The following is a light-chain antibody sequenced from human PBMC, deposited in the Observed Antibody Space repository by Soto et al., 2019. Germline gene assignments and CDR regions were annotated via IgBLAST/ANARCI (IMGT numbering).Light chain of an antibody. CDR2: GAS. V-gene: IGKV3-20*01. CDR3: QQYGISPLMFT. CDR1: QSVTNNY. Sequence: EIVLMQSPGTLSLSPGERATLYCRASQSVTNNYLAWYQQKPGQAPRLLIYGASSRATGVPDSFSGSESGTDVTLTITRLEPQDFAVYYCQQYGISPLMFTFGQGTKLGVK. J-gene: IGKJ2*01.